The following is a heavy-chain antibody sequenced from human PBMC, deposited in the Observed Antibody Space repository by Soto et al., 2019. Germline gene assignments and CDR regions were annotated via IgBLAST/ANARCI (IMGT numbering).Heavy chain of an antibody. CDR1: GFTFSSYS. CDR3: ARAVGATAQYYFDY. Sequence: EVQLVESGGGLVKPGGSLRLSCAASGFTFSSYSMNWVRQAPGKGLEWASSISSSSSYIYYADSVKGRFTISRDNAKNSRYLQMNSLRAEDTAVYYCARAVGATAQYYFDYWGQGTLVTVSS. V-gene: IGHV3-21*01. D-gene: IGHD1-26*01. J-gene: IGHJ4*02. CDR2: ISSSSSYI.